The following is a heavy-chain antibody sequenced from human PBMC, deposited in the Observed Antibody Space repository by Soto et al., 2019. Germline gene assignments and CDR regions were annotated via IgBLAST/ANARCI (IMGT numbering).Heavy chain of an antibody. CDR2: ISYGGGTT. J-gene: IGHJ4*02. CDR1: EFTFSNYA. D-gene: IGHD3-22*01. V-gene: IGHV3-23*01. CDR3: AKNPGYYYDSSGYHFDY. Sequence: LRLSCAASEFTFSNYAMSWVRQAPGKGMEWVSAISYGGGTTYYADSVKGRFTISRDNSKNNLNLQMNNLRAEDTAVYYCAKNPGYYYDSSGYHFDYWGQGTLVTVS.